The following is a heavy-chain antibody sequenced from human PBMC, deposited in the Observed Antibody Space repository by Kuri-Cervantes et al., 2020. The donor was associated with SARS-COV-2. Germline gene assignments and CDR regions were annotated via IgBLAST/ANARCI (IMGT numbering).Heavy chain of an antibody. CDR1: GGTFSSYA. CDR3: AKAGDIVVVPAAYFDY. D-gene: IGHD2-2*01. CDR2: ISGSGGST. J-gene: IGHJ4*02. V-gene: IGHV3-23*01. Sequence: SCKASGGTFSSYAMSWVRQAPGKGLEWVSAISGSGGSTYYADSVKGRFTISRGNSKNTLYLQMNSLRAEDTAVYYCAKAGDIVVVPAAYFDYWGQGTLVTVSS.